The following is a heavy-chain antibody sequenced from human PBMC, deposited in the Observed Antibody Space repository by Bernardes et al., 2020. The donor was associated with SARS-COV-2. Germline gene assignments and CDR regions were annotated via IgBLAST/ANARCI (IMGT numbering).Heavy chain of an antibody. CDR3: ARWYDRSAYSWLDP. Sequence: SETLSLTCTVSGGSISSYYWGWIRQSPGKGLEWIGHIYDNGNTNYNPSLESRVTISRDTSKNQFSLKLSSVTAADTAVYFCARWYDRSAYSWLDPWGQGTLVTVSS. V-gene: IGHV4-59*01. D-gene: IGHD3-22*01. CDR1: GGSISSYY. J-gene: IGHJ5*02. CDR2: IYDNGNT.